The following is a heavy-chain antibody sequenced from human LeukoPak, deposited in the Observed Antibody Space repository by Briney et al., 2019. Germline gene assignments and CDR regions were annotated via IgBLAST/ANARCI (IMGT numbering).Heavy chain of an antibody. CDR3: AKGPYYTSWSGGDY. D-gene: IGHD3-3*01. CDR1: GFTFSSYA. J-gene: IGHJ4*01. Sequence: GGSLRLSCAASGFTFSSYAMNWVRQAPGKGLEWVSAISGSGGSTYYAGSVKGRFTISRDDSKNTLYLQMDSLRAEDTAVYYCAKGPYYTSWSGGDYWGQGTLVTVSS. V-gene: IGHV3-23*01. CDR2: ISGSGGST.